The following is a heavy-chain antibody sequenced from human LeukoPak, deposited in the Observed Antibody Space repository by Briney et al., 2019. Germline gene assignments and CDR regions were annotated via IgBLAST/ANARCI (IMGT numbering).Heavy chain of an antibody. CDR2: IRYDGSNK. V-gene: IGHV3-30*02. J-gene: IGHJ4*02. Sequence: GGSERLSCAASGFTFSTYAMSWVRQAPGKGLEWVAFIRYDGSNKYYADSVKGRFTISRDNSKNTLYLQMNSLRAEDTAVYYCAMPRDGLAKSPSFDYWGQGTLVTVSS. D-gene: IGHD5-24*01. CDR1: GFTFSTYA. CDR3: AMPRDGLAKSPSFDY.